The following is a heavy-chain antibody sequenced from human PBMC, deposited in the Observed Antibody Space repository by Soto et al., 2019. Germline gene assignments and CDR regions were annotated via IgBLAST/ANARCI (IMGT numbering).Heavy chain of an antibody. CDR2: IYHTGST. D-gene: IGHD1-26*01. Sequence: KTSETLSLTCAVSGYSITSGHYWGWIRQPPGKGLEWIGSIYHTGSTYYNPSLKRRFAISVDTSKNQFSLKLSSVTAADTAVYYCARVGFRGSYHYYFESWGQGTLVTV. J-gene: IGHJ4*02. CDR3: ARVGFRGSYHYYFES. CDR1: GYSITSGHY. V-gene: IGHV4-38-2*01.